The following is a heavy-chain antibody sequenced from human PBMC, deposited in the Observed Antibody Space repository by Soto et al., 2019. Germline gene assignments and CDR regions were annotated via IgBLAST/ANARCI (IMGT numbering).Heavy chain of an antibody. D-gene: IGHD3-3*01. CDR3: ARDLYDFWSGYHSDY. Sequence: EVKLVESGGGLVQPGGSLRLSCAASGFTFSSYWMSWVRQAPGKGLEWVANIKQDGSEKYYVESVKGRFTISRDNAKNSLYLQMNSLRAEDTAVYYCARDLYDFWSGYHSDYWGQGTLVTVSS. CDR2: IKQDGSEK. CDR1: GFTFSSYW. J-gene: IGHJ4*02. V-gene: IGHV3-7*01.